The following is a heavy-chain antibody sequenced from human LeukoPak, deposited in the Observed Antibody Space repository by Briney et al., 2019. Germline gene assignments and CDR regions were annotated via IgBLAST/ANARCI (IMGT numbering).Heavy chain of an antibody. Sequence: GASVKVSCKASGYTFTSYGISWVRQAPGQGLEWMGWISAYNGNTNYAQKLQGRVTMTTDTFTSTAYMELRSLRSDDTAVYYCARDDVGDSYYDFWSGPPLDYWGQGTLVTVSS. J-gene: IGHJ4*02. CDR3: ARDDVGDSYYDFWSGPPLDY. V-gene: IGHV1-18*01. CDR1: GYTFTSYG. D-gene: IGHD3-3*01. CDR2: ISAYNGNT.